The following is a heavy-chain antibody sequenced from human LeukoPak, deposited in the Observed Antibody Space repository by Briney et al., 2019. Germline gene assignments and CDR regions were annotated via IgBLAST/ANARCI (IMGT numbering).Heavy chain of an antibody. D-gene: IGHD3-10*01. J-gene: IGHJ3*02. CDR3: ARTYYYGSGREALDI. Sequence: ASVKVSCKASGYTFTGYYMHWVRQAPGQGLEWMGWINPNSGGTNYAQKFQGRVTLTRDTSISTAYMELSWLRSDDTAVYYCARTYYYGSGREALDIWGQGTLVTVSS. CDR2: INPNSGGT. V-gene: IGHV1-2*02. CDR1: GYTFTGYY.